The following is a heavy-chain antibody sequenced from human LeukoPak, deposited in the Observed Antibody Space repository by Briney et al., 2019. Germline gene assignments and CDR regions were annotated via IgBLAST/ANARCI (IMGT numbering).Heavy chain of an antibody. CDR2: ISYDGSNK. V-gene: IGHV3-30*18. Sequence: GGSLRLSCATSGFTFSNYGMHWVRQAPGKGLEWVAVISYDGSNKYYADSVKGRFTISRDNSKNTLYLQMNSLRPEDAAVYYCAKGPWSYYDSSGYYLEDYWGQGTLVTVSS. J-gene: IGHJ4*02. D-gene: IGHD3-22*01. CDR3: AKGPWSYYDSSGYYLEDY. CDR1: GFTFSNYG.